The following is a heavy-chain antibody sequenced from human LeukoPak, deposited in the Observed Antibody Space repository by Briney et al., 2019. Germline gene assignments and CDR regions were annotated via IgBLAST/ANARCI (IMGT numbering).Heavy chain of an antibody. CDR1: GGTFSSYA. CDR2: IIPIFGTA. J-gene: IGHJ4*02. Sequence: RASVKVSCKASGGTFSSYAISWVRQAPGQGLEWMGGIIPIFGTANYAQKFQGRVTITADESTSTAYMELSSLRSEDTAVYYCARDPGYSSGWYAGYFDYWGQGTLVTVSS. V-gene: IGHV1-69*13. D-gene: IGHD6-19*01. CDR3: ARDPGYSSGWYAGYFDY.